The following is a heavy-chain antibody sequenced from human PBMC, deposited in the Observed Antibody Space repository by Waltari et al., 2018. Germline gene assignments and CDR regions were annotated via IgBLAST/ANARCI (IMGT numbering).Heavy chain of an antibody. D-gene: IGHD5-18*01. J-gene: IGHJ4*02. CDR3: ATARDEHTAMVYFDN. Sequence: EVKLVESGGGLVHPGGSLRLSCVASGIAVCDPHLSWVRQAPGKGLEWVSIMYPPGSAYNADSVEGRFTISRDISKNMVHLQMNRLRLEDSATYYCATARDEHTAMVYFDNWGQGTLVSVSS. CDR1: GIAVCDPH. CDR2: MYPPGSA. V-gene: IGHV3-66*02.